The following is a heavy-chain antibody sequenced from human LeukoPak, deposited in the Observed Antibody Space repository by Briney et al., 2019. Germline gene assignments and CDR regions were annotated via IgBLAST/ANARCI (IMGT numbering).Heavy chain of an antibody. CDR1: GFTFDDFG. CDR2: INWNGDST. CDR3: ARATGYSSSSYLWFDP. Sequence: GGSLRLSCAASGFTFDDFGLSWVRQAPGKGLEWVSGINWNGDSTAYADSVKGRFTISRDNAKNSVYMQMSRLKVEDTALYYCARATGYSSSSYLWFDPWGQGTLVTVSS. J-gene: IGHJ5*02. D-gene: IGHD6-13*01. V-gene: IGHV3-20*04.